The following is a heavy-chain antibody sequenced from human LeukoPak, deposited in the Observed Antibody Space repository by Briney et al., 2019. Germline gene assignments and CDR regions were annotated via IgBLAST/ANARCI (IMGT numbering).Heavy chain of an antibody. Sequence: SETLSLTCAVSGYSISSGYYWGWIRQPPGKGLEWIGSIYHSGSTYYNPSLKSRVTISVDTSKNQFSLKLSSVTAADTAVYYCARAPDMVRGVRLEFDPWGQGTLVSVSS. J-gene: IGHJ5*02. D-gene: IGHD3-10*01. CDR2: IYHSGST. CDR1: GYSISSGYY. V-gene: IGHV4-38-2*01. CDR3: ARAPDMVRGVRLEFDP.